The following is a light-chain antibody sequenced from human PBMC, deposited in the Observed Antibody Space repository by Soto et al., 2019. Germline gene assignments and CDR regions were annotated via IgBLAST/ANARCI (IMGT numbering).Light chain of an antibody. CDR3: QQRSNWPTT. CDR2: DAS. V-gene: IGKV3-11*01. CDR1: QSVSSY. Sequence: EIVLTQSPGTVSLSPGESAILSCRASQSVSSYLAWYPQKTGQAPKLLIYDASNRATGLPARFSGSGSGTDCTLTISSLEAEDFAVYYCQQRSNWPTTFRQGTKVDIK. J-gene: IGKJ1*01.